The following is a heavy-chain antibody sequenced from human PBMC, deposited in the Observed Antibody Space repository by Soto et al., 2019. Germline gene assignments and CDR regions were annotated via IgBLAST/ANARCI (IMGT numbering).Heavy chain of an antibody. CDR3: ARDQWGGIFGVVWPPLSHKRYYYGMDV. Sequence: ASVKVSCKSSGYTFTSYGISWVRQAPGQGLEWMGWISAYNGNTNYAQKLQGRVTMTTDTSTSTAYMELRSLRSDDTAVYYCARDQWGGIFGVVWPPLSHKRYYYGMDVWGQGTTVTVSS. CDR2: ISAYNGNT. V-gene: IGHV1-18*01. CDR1: GYTFTSYG. D-gene: IGHD3-3*01. J-gene: IGHJ6*02.